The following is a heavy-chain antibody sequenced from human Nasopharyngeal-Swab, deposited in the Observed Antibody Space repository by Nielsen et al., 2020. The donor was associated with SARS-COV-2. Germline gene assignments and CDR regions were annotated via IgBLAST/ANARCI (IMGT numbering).Heavy chain of an antibody. V-gene: IGHV3-64*02. CDR3: ATERGNWFYFDY. CDR2: IGSNEAET. D-gene: IGHD3-9*01. J-gene: IGHJ4*01. Sequence: GESLKISCAASGFTFGSYSMHWVRQAPGKGLEYVSAIGSNEAETYYADSVKGRFTISRDNSKNILYLQMGTLRPEDTDVYYCATERGNWFYFDYWGHGTLVTVSS. CDR1: GFTFGSYS.